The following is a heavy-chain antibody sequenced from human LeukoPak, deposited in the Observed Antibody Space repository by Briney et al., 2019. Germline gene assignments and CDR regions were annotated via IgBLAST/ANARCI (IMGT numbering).Heavy chain of an antibody. J-gene: IGHJ4*02. D-gene: IGHD5-12*01. CDR1: GFTFSSYW. CDR3: VAWQIDS. CDR2: IKQDGSEK. Sequence: PGGSLRLSCAASGFTFSSYWMSWVRQAPGKGLEWVANIKQDGSEKYYVDSVKGRFTISRDNSKNTLFLQMNNLRAEDTAVYYCVAWQIDSWGQGTLVTVSS. V-gene: IGHV3-7*01.